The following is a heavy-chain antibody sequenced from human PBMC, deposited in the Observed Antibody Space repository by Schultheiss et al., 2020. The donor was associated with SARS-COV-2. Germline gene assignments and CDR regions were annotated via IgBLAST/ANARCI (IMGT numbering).Heavy chain of an antibody. Sequence: GESLKISCKASGYTFTSYYMHWVRQAPGQGLEWMGIINPSGGSTSYAQKFQGRVTMTRDTSTSTVYMELSSLRSEDTAVYYCARDSEPIVVVPAAIIYWGQGTLVTVSS. CDR1: GYTFTSYY. CDR3: ARDSEPIVVVPAAIIY. J-gene: IGHJ4*02. CDR2: INPSGGST. D-gene: IGHD2-2*02. V-gene: IGHV1-46*01.